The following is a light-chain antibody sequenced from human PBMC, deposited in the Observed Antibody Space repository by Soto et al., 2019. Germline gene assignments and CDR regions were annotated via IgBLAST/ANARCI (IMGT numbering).Light chain of an antibody. CDR2: EVN. J-gene: IGLJ1*01. V-gene: IGLV2-8*01. CDR1: SNDVGAYNY. CDR3: SSFAVSNSFV. Sequence: QSALTQPPSASGSPGQSVTISCTGTSNDVGAYNYVSWYQQHPGKAPKVMIYEVNKRLSGVPDRFSGSKSGNTASLTVSGLQAEDEADYYCSSFAVSNSFVFGTGTKVTVL.